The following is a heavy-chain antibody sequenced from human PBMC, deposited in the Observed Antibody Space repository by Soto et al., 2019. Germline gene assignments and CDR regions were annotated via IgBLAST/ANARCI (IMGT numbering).Heavy chain of an antibody. J-gene: IGHJ4*02. D-gene: IGHD3-10*01. CDR3: ARDPVEMASITVGEYFDN. V-gene: IGHV3-30-3*01. CDR1: GFTFSHYA. Sequence: QVQLVESGGGVVQPGRSLRLSCAASGFTFSHYAMHWVRQAPGKGLEWVALISFDGNNKKYADSVKGRFTISRDNSKNTLSLQMDSLRPEDTSVYYCARDPVEMASITVGEYFDNWGQGTLVTVSS. CDR2: ISFDGNNK.